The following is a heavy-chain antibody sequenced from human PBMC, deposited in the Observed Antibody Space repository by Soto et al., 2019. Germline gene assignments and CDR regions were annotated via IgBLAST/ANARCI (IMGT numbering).Heavy chain of an antibody. V-gene: IGHV3-53*01. CDR3: ATQLRGYFFDY. CDR1: GFIVSSNY. D-gene: IGHD1-1*01. Sequence: GGSLRLSCAASGFIVSSNYMSWVRQAPGKGLEWVSIIYTGGNTYYADSVRGRFTISRDNSKSMVYLQLNSLRVDDTAMYYCATQLRGYFFDYWGQGTLVTVSS. J-gene: IGHJ4*02. CDR2: IYTGGNT.